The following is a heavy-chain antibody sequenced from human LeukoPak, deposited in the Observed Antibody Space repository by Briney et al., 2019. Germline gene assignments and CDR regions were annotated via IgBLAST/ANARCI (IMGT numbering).Heavy chain of an antibody. CDR2: INSDGSST. CDR1: GFTFSSYW. V-gene: IGHV3-74*01. CDR3: ARAPRSLIAVAGTGYFDY. D-gene: IGHD6-19*01. J-gene: IGHJ4*02. Sequence: GGSLRLSCAASGFTFSSYWMHWVRQAPGKGLVWVSRINSDGSSTSYADSVKGRFTISRDNAKNTLYLQMNSLRAEDTAVYYCARAPRSLIAVAGTGYFDYWGQGTLVTVSS.